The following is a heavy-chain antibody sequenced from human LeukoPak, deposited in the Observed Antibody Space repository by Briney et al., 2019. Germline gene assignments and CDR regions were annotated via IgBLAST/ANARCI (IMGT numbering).Heavy chain of an antibody. V-gene: IGHV1-69*04. CDR2: IIPMLGIA. CDR3: ASGEYSSSSETIYNYGMDV. CDR1: GRTFSIYA. Sequence: SVKVSCTASGRTFSIYAITWVRQAPGQGLAWMGKIIPMLGIANYAQKFQGRVTITADKSTSTAYLALNTLRSEDTALYFCASGEYSSSSETIYNYGMDVWGQGTTVTVSS. D-gene: IGHD6-6*01. J-gene: IGHJ6*02.